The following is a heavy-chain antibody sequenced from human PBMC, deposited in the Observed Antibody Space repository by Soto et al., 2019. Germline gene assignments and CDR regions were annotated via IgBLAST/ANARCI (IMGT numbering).Heavy chain of an antibody. CDR1: GFTFSSYG. V-gene: IGHV3-30*18. CDR3: AKHKYSNSWGWGEY. CDR2: ISYDGRNK. D-gene: IGHD3-16*01. J-gene: IGHJ4*02. Sequence: QVQLVESGGGVVQPGRSLRLSCAASGFTFSSYGMHWVRQAPGKGLEWVAVISYDGRNKYYADSVKGRFTISRDNTKNTLHLEMISLRAEDTAVDYCAKHKYSNSWGWGEYWGQGTLVTVSS.